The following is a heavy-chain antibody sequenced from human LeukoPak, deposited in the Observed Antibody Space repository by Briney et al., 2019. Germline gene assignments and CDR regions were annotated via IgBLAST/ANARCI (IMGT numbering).Heavy chain of an antibody. J-gene: IGHJ6*04. CDR1: GYTFTSYY. CDR2: INPSGGST. CDR3: AREGYKGLELRGWQAPDV. D-gene: IGHD1-7*01. Sequence: ASVKVSCKASGYTFTSYYMHWVRQAPGQGLEWMGIINPSGGSTSYAQKFQGRVTMTRDTSTSTVYMELSSLRSEDTAVYYCAREGYKGLELRGWQAPDVWGKGTTVTVSS. V-gene: IGHV1-46*01.